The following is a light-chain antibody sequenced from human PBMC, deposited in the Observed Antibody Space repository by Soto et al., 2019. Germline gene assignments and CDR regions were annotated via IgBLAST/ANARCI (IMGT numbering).Light chain of an antibody. CDR1: STDVGAYNY. Sequence: QSALTQPPSASGSPGQSVTISCTGTSTDVGAYNYVSWYQQHPGKAPKLMIYEVSYRPSGVSDRFSGSKSGNTASLTISGLQAEDEADYYCCSYAGSTTRVQFGGGTKLTVL. V-gene: IGLV2-8*01. J-gene: IGLJ2*01. CDR3: CSYAGSTTRVQ. CDR2: EVS.